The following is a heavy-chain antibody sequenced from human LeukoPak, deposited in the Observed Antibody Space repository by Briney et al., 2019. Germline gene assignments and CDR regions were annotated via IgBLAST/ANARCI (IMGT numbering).Heavy chain of an antibody. CDR3: ARHLSGITSSPNY. Sequence: GESLKISCKGYGYSFSSYWIAWVRQAPGKGLEWMGVIYPRDSRTTYSPSFQGQVTISADKSISTAYLQWSSLKASDTAMYYCARHLSGITSSPNYWGPGTLVTVSS. V-gene: IGHV5-51*01. CDR2: IYPRDSRT. D-gene: IGHD3-10*01. CDR1: GYSFSSYW. J-gene: IGHJ4*02.